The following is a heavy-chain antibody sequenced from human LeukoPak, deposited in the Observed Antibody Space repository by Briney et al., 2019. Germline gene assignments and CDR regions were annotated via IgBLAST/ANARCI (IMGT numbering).Heavy chain of an antibody. CDR2: INPNSGGT. CDR1: GDTFTGYY. V-gene: IGHV1-2*06. CDR3: AREALEDYFDY. Sequence: ASVKVFCKASGDTFTGYYMHWVRQAPGQGLEWMGRINPNSGGTNYAQKFQGRVTMTRDTSISTAYMELSRLRSDDTAVYYCAREALEDYFDYWGQGTLVTVSS. J-gene: IGHJ4*02.